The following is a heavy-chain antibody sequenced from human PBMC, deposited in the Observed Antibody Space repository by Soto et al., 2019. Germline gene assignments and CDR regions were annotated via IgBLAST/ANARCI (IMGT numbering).Heavy chain of an antibody. CDR2: IYSGGST. J-gene: IGHJ6*02. D-gene: IGHD5-18*01. CDR1: GFTVSSNY. CDR3: ARESTEYSYGLYYYYGMDV. Sequence: GGSLRLSCAASGFTVSSNYMSWVRQAPGKGLEWVSVIYSGGSTYYADSAKGRFTISRDNSKNTLYLQMNSLRAEDTAVYYCARESTEYSYGLYYYYGMDVWGQGTTVTVSS. V-gene: IGHV3-53*01.